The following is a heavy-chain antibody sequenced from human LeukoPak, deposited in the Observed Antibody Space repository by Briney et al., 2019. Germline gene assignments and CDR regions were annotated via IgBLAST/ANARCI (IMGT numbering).Heavy chain of an antibody. Sequence: PSETLSLTCTVSGGSISSYYWSWIRQPPGKGLEWIGYIYYSGSTNYNPSLKSRVTISVDTSKNQFSLKLSSVTAADTAVYYCAREIRGEDDLRIFDFWGQGTLVTVSS. D-gene: IGHD2-21*02. V-gene: IGHV4-59*01. J-gene: IGHJ4*02. CDR3: AREIRGEDDLRIFDF. CDR1: GGSISSYY. CDR2: IYYSGST.